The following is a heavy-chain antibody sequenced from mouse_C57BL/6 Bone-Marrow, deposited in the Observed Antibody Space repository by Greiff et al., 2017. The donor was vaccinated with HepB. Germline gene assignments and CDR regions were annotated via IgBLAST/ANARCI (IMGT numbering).Heavy chain of an antibody. Sequence: QVQLQQSGPELVKPGASVKISCKASGYAFSSSWMNWVKQRPGKGLEWIGRIYPGDGDTNYNGKVKGKATLTADKSSSTAYMQLSSLTSEDSAVYFCALITTVVAFDYWGQGTTLTVSS. CDR1: GYAFSSSW. D-gene: IGHD1-1*01. J-gene: IGHJ2*01. CDR2: IYPGDGDT. V-gene: IGHV1-82*01. CDR3: ALITTVVAFDY.